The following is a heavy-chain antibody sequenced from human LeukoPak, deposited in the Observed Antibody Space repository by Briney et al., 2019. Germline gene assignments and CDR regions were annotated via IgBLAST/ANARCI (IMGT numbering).Heavy chain of an antibody. D-gene: IGHD4-17*01. CDR1: GGSISSYY. CDR3: ARTHYGSFDY. J-gene: IGHJ4*02. CDR2: IYYSGST. V-gene: IGHV4-59*01. Sequence: PSETLSLTCTVSGGSISSYYWSWIRQPPGKGLEWIGYIYYSGSTNYNPSLKSRVTISVDTSKNQFSLKLSSVTAADTAVYYCARTHYGSFDYWGQGTLVTVSS.